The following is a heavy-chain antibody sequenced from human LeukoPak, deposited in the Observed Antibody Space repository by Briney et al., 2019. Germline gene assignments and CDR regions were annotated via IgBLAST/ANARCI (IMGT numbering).Heavy chain of an antibody. J-gene: IGHJ4*02. D-gene: IGHD3-16*01. CDR2: FYYSGST. V-gene: IGHV4-59*01. CDR3: ARYGLIRGFEY. CDR1: VGSNSSYY. Sequence: SETLSLTCTVSVGSNSSYYWSWIRQPPGKELEWIGDFYYSGSTNDSPSLRSLVTISVDTSKNQFSLKLSSVTAADTAVYYCARYGLIRGFEYWGQGTLVTVSS.